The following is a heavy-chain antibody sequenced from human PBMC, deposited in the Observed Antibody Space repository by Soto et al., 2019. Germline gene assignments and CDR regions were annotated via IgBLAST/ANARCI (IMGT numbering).Heavy chain of an antibody. D-gene: IGHD6-25*01. CDR3: ASTYGYDAFYI. V-gene: IGHV3-21*01. Sequence: EVQLVESGGGLVKPGGSLRLSCAASGFTFSSYSMNWVRQAPGKGLEWVSSISSSSSYIYYADSVKGRFTISRDNAQNPLDLQMNILRAEDTAVFYGASTYGYDAFYIWGQGKMVTDSS. J-gene: IGHJ3*02. CDR2: ISSSSSYI. CDR1: GFTFSSYS.